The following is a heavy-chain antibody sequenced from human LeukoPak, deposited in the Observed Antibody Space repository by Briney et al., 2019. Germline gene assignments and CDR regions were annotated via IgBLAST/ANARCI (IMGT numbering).Heavy chain of an antibody. D-gene: IGHD6-13*01. Sequence: GGSLRLSCAASGFTFSTCWMSWVCQAPGKGLEWVAIIKGDGSEKAYVDSVKGRFSISRDNAENSLYLQMSSLRAEDTAVYYCAKDWGYGEAGIDFWGQGTLVTVSS. CDR3: AKDWGYGEAGIDF. V-gene: IGHV3-7*04. CDR2: IKGDGSEK. CDR1: GFTFSTCW. J-gene: IGHJ4*02.